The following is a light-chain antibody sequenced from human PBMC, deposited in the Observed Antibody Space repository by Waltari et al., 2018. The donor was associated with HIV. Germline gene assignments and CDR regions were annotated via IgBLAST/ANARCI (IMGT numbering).Light chain of an antibody. J-gene: IGLJ1*01. V-gene: IGLV1-44*01. CDR2: NNS. CDR3: AAWDDSLNAYI. CDR1: RSNIGDNV. Sequence: QSVLTQSPSASGTPGQRVPISCSGSRSNIGDNVVTWYQQLPGTAPKLLTYNNSRRPSGVPDRFSGSRSGNSASLAISGLQSEDEANYYCAAWDDSLNAYIFGTGTKVSVL.